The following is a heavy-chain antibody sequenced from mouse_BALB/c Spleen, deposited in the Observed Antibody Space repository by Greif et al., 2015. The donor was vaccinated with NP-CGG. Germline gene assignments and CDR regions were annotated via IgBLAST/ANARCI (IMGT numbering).Heavy chain of an antibody. CDR1: GFNIKDYY. CDR2: IDPENGNT. J-gene: IGHJ4*01. CDR3: AIIYYEVDY. Sequence: VQLQQSGAELVRPGALVKLSCKASGFNIKDYYMHWVKQRPEQGLEWIGWIDPENGNTIYDPKFQGKASITADTSSNTAYLQLSSLTSEDTAVYYCAIIYYEVDYWGQGTSVTVSS. V-gene: IGHV14-1*02.